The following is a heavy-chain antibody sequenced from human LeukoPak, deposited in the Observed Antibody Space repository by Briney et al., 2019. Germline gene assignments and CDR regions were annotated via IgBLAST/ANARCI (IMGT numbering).Heavy chain of an antibody. CDR3: ARGYCSGGSCSHYYYGMDV. J-gene: IGHJ6*02. D-gene: IGHD2-15*01. Sequence: GGSLRLPCAASGFTFSRYDMHWVRQVTGKGLEWVSTIGTAGDTYYPDSVKGRFTISRENAKNSLYLQMNSLRAGDTAVYYCARGYCSGGSCSHYYYGMDVWGQGTTVTVSS. CDR2: IGTAGDT. CDR1: GFTFSRYD. V-gene: IGHV3-13*01.